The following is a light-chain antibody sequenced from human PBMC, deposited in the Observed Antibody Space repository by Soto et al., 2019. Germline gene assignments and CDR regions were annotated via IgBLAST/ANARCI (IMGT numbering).Light chain of an antibody. CDR3: RKYNSGLFT. J-gene: IGKJ3*01. CDR2: AAS. CDR1: QGISNY. V-gene: IGKV1-27*01. Sequence: DIQMTQSPSSLSASVGDRVTITCRASQGISNYLAWYQQQPGKVPKLLIYAASTLQSGVPSRFSGSGSGTEFTLAISSLQPEDFATYYCRKYNSGLFTFGPGTKVDIK.